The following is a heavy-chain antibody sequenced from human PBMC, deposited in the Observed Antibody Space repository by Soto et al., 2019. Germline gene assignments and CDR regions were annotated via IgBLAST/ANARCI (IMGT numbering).Heavy chain of an antibody. V-gene: IGHV3-9*01. D-gene: IGHD6-13*01. CDR3: TRDDQGIATSGTPILGS. CDR2: ITWNSEAI. CDR1: GFRFDDYA. Sequence: EVQLVESGGRLVQPGTSLRLSCRASGFRFDDYAMNWVRQAPGKGLEWVSAITWNSEAIDYAESVRGRFTISRDNAENTVFLQMDSLSPEDTALYYCTRDDQGIATSGTPILGSWGQGTPVTVSS. J-gene: IGHJ4*02.